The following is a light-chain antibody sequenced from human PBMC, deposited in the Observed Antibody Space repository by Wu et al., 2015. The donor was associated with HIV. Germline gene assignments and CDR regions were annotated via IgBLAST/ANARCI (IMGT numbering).Light chain of an antibody. Sequence: VLTQSPGTLSLSSGERATVSCRASQTVNTNYLGWYQQKPGQAPRLLIYGASTRATGIPARFSGSGSGTEFTLTISSLQSEDFAVYYCQQYNNWPRTFGQGTKVEIK. CDR2: GAS. CDR1: QTVNTN. V-gene: IGKV3-15*01. CDR3: QQYNNWPRT. J-gene: IGKJ1*01.